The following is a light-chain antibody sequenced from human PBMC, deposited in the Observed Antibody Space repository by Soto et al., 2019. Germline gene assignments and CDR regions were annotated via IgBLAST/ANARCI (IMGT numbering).Light chain of an antibody. CDR1: QSVRGN. Sequence: EIVMTQSPATLSVSPGDRATLSCRASQSVRGNLAWYQQRPGQSPRLLIYGASSRATGIPARFSGSGSGTEFTLSISSLQSEDFAVYYCQQYNNWPFITFGQGTRLEIK. V-gene: IGKV3-15*01. CDR2: GAS. J-gene: IGKJ5*01. CDR3: QQYNNWPFIT.